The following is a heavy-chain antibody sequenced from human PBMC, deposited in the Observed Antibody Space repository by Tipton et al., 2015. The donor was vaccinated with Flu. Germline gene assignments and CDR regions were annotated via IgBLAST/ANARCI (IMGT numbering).Heavy chain of an antibody. Sequence: TLSLTCTVSGVSISSGSYYWSWIRQPAGKGLEWIGRIYTSGSTNYNPSLKSRVTISVDTSKNQFSLKLSSVTAADTAVYYCARYYYDSSGYPQGAYYFDYWGQGTLVTVSS. D-gene: IGHD3-22*01. CDR3: ARYYYDSSGYPQGAYYFDY. CDR1: GVSISSGSYY. V-gene: IGHV4-61*02. CDR2: IYTSGST. J-gene: IGHJ4*02.